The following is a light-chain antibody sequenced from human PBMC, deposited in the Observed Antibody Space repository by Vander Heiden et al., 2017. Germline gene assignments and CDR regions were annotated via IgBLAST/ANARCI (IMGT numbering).Light chain of an antibody. CDR1: QAISSY. CDR3: QQYYSYPRT. V-gene: IGKV1-8*01. CDR2: AAS. J-gene: IGKJ1*01. Sequence: AIRMTQSPSSFSASTGDKVTITCRASQAISSYVAWYQQKPGKAPKLRSYAASTLQSGVPSRCSGSGSGTDFTRTISCLQSEDFATYDCQQYYSYPRTCGQGTKVDIK.